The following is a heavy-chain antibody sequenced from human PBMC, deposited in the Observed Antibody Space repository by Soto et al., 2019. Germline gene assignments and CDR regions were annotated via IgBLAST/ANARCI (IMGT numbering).Heavy chain of an antibody. D-gene: IGHD6-13*01. J-gene: IGHJ5*02. CDR2: FTAYNGNT. V-gene: IGHV1-18*01. CDR1: GCTCTSYG. Sequence: QVQLVQSGAEVKKHGASVKVSCKASGCTCTSYGISWVRQAPRQGLEWMGWFTAYNGNTNYAQKLQGRGPMTTASSTSTAYLELRSLRSDSTAVSYGAIARAVYRSSWEAGERDWFDPWGQGTPVTFCS. CDR3: AIARAVYRSSWEAGERDWFDP.